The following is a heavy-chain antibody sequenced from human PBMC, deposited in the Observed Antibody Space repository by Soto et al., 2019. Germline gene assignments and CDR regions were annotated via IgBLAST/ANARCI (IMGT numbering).Heavy chain of an antibody. CDR2: INAGNGNT. J-gene: IGHJ6*02. CDR3: AAPSGVTSQNYYYYGMDV. CDR1: GYTFTSYA. D-gene: IGHD1-26*01. Sequence: QVQLVQSGAEVKKPGASVKVSCKASGYTFTSYAMHWVRQAPGQRLEWMGWINAGNGNTKYSQKFRGRVTITRDTSASTAYMELSSLRSEDTAVYYCAAPSGVTSQNYYYYGMDVWGQGTTVTVSS. V-gene: IGHV1-3*01.